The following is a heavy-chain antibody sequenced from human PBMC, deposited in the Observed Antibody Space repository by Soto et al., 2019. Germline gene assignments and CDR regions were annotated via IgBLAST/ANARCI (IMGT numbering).Heavy chain of an antibody. CDR2: INHSGST. V-gene: IGHV4-34*01. D-gene: IGHD2-15*01. Sequence: SEARSLTCSCYVGSVIGDYWSWIREPPGNGVEWSGEINHSGSTNYNPSLKSRVTISVDTSKNQFSLKLSSVTAADAAVYYCARDIVVVVAATPGTYYYYGMDVWGQGTTVTVSS. CDR1: VGSVIGDY. J-gene: IGHJ6*02. CDR3: ARDIVVVVAATPGTYYYYGMDV.